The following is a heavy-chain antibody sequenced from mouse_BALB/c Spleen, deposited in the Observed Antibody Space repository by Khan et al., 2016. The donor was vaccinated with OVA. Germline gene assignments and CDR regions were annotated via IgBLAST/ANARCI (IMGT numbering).Heavy chain of an antibody. CDR1: GYSFTSYY. V-gene: IGHV1S135*01. CDR3: ARGTFDY. D-gene: IGHD3-3*01. Sequence: VQLQQSGPELMRPVSSVNISCKASGYSFTSYYIHWVKQSHGKSLEWIGYIDPFNGGTDYNQKFKGKATLTVDKSSNTAYMHLSSLTSEDSAVYYCARGTFDYWGQGTLVTVS. CDR2: IDPFNGGT. J-gene: IGHJ3*01.